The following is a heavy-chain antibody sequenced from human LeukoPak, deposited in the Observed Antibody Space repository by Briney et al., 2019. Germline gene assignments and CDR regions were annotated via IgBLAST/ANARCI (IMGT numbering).Heavy chain of an antibody. CDR2: FDPEDGET. D-gene: IGHD3-3*01. CDR1: GYTLTELS. Sequence: ASVKVSCKVSGYTLTELSMHWVRQAPGKGLEWMGGFDPEDGETIYAQKFRGRVTMTEDTSTDTAYMELSSLRSEDTAVYYCATEGSYYDFWSGHDAFDIWGQGTMVTVSS. J-gene: IGHJ3*02. V-gene: IGHV1-24*01. CDR3: ATEGSYYDFWSGHDAFDI.